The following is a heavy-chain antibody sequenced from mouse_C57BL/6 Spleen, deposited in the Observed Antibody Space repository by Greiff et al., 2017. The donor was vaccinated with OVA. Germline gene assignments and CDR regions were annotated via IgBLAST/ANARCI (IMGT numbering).Heavy chain of an antibody. V-gene: IGHV1-69*01. CDR2: IDPSDSYT. Sequence: QVQLQQPGAELVMPGASVKLSCKASGYTFTSYWMHWVKQRPGQGLEWIGEIDPSDSYTNYNQKFKGKSTLTVDKSSSTAYMQRSSLTSEDSAVYYCARRGGGAMDYWGQGTSVTVSS. CDR1: GYTFTSYW. J-gene: IGHJ4*01. CDR3: ARRGGGAMDY.